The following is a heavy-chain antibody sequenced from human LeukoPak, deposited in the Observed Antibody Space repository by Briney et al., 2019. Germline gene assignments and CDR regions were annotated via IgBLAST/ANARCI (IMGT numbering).Heavy chain of an antibody. CDR3: ARDLGFMITFGGVTQH. Sequence: GGALRLSCAASGFTFSSYAMHCVRQAPGKGLEWVAVISYDGSNKYYADSVKGRFTISRDNSKNTLYLQMNSLRAEDTAVYYCARDLGFMITFGGVTQHWAQGPLVTVSS. CDR2: ISYDGSNK. CDR1: GFTFSSYA. D-gene: IGHD3-16*01. J-gene: IGHJ4*02. V-gene: IGHV3-30*04.